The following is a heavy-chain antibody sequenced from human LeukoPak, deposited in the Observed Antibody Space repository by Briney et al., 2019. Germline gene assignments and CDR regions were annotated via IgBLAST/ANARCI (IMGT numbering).Heavy chain of an antibody. CDR2: TSGSGGST. Sequence: GGSLRLSCAASGFTFSSYGMSWVRQAPGKGLEWVAATSGSGGSTYYADSVKGRFTLSRDNSKNTLYLQMNSLRAEDTAVYYCGKDRFNSYGYDYWGQGTLVTVSS. V-gene: IGHV3-23*01. CDR1: GFTFSSYG. J-gene: IGHJ4*02. CDR3: GKDRFNSYGYDY. D-gene: IGHD5-18*01.